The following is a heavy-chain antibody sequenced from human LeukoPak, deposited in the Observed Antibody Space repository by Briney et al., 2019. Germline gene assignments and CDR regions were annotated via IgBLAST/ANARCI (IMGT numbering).Heavy chain of an antibody. CDR1: GGSISSHY. CDR3: ARVRAYSDFVGNFDL. V-gene: IGHV4-4*07. Sequence: PSETLSLTCTVSGGSISSHYWSWIRQPAGKRLEWIGRIWATGSTVDNPSFRSRLTLSIDRSKSQLSLKLTSMTAADSPVYYCARVRAYSDFVGNFDLWGHGFPVTVSS. D-gene: IGHD4-11*01. CDR2: IWATGST. J-gene: IGHJ2*01.